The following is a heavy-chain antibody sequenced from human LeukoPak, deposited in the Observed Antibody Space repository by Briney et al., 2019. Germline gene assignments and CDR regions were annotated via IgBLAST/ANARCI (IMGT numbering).Heavy chain of an antibody. CDR3: AISRGSFDY. Sequence: SETLSLTCTVSGGSISTYYWSWIRQPPGKGLEWIGYIYYSGSTNYNPSLKSRVTISVDTSKNQFSLKLSSVTAADTALYYCAISRGSFDYWGQGTLVTVSS. D-gene: IGHD6-19*01. CDR1: GGSISTYY. J-gene: IGHJ4*02. V-gene: IGHV4-59*01. CDR2: IYYSGST.